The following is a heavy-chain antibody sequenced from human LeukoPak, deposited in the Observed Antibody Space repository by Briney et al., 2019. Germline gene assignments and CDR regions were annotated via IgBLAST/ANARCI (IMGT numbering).Heavy chain of an antibody. V-gene: IGHV3-23*01. D-gene: IGHD6-19*01. Sequence: PGGSLRLSCAASGFTFSSYAMSWVRQAPGKGLEWVSAISGSGGSTYYADSVKGRFTISRDNSKNTLYLQMNSLRAGDTAVYYCAKTPYSSGWAIDYWGQGTLVTVSS. CDR3: AKTPYSSGWAIDY. CDR1: GFTFSSYA. J-gene: IGHJ4*02. CDR2: ISGSGGST.